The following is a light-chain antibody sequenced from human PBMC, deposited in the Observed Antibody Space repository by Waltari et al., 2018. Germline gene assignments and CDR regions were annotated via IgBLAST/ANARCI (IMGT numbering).Light chain of an antibody. Sequence: QSALTQPASVSGSPGQSITISCPGTSSDIGGYNYVSWYQQHVGKAPKLMIYDVTKRPSGVSYRFSGSKSGNTASLTISGLQAEDEADYYCSSYTGSSTWVFGGGTKLTVL. J-gene: IGLJ3*02. CDR2: DVT. V-gene: IGLV2-14*01. CDR1: SSDIGGYNY. CDR3: SSYTGSSTWV.